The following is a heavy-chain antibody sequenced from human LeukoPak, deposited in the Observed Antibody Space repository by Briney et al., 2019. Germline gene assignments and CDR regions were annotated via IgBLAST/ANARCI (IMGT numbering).Heavy chain of an antibody. D-gene: IGHD1-26*01. CDR3: ARGPWELSIYFDY. Sequence: ASVKVSCKASGYTFTGYYMHWVQQAPGQGLEWMGWINPNSGGTNYAQKFQGRVTMTRDTSISTAYMELSRLRSDDTAVYYCARGPWELSIYFDYWGQGTLVTVSS. CDR2: INPNSGGT. V-gene: IGHV1-2*02. J-gene: IGHJ4*02. CDR1: GYTFTGYY.